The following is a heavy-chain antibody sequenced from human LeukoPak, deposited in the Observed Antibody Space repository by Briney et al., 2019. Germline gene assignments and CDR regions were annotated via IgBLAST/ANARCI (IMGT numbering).Heavy chain of an antibody. CDR3: AAVVSDCSIPNCHKGWFDP. Sequence: SQTLSLTCTVSGGSISSGGYYWSWLRQHPGKGLDWIGSIYYNGSTHNSASLRSRVTMSLDTSKNHFSLNLRSVTAADTAVYYCAAVVSDCSIPNCHKGWFDPWGQGIQLTVSS. J-gene: IGHJ5*02. D-gene: IGHD2-2*02. CDR1: GGSISSGGYY. CDR2: IYYNGST. V-gene: IGHV4-31*03.